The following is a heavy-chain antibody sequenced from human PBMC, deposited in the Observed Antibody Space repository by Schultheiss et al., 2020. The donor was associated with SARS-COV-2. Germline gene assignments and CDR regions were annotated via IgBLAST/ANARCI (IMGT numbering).Heavy chain of an antibody. CDR2: IYYSGST. CDR3: VRAGIGPGAFDI. V-gene: IGHV4-30-4*01. J-gene: IGHJ3*02. CDR1: GGSISSGDYY. Sequence: SQTLSLTCTVSGGSISSGDYYWSWIRQPPGKGLEWIGYIYYSGSTYYNPSLKSRVTISVDTSKNQFSLKLSSVTAADTAVYDCVRAGIGPGAFDIWGQGTMVTVSS.